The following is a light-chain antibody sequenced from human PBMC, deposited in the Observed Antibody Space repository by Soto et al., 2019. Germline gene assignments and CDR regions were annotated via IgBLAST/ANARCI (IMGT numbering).Light chain of an antibody. CDR3: CSYEGTYTSFV. Sequence: QSVLPQPRSVSGSPGQSVTISCTGSSSDVGGYNYVSWYQQQPGKAPKLLIYDVTIRTSGVSARFSGSKSGNTASLTISGLQAEDDADYFCCSYEGTYTSFVFGTGTKVTVL. CDR1: SSDVGGYNY. J-gene: IGLJ1*01. V-gene: IGLV2-11*01. CDR2: DVT.